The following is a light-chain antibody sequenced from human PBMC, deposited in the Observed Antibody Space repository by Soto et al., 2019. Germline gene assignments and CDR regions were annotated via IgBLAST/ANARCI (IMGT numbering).Light chain of an antibody. CDR2: KVS. Sequence: DVVMTQSPLSLPVTLGQPASISCKSSHSLVCSDGNTYLSWFQQRPGQSPRRLIYKVSNRDSGVPDRFSGSGSGTDFTLKISRVEAEDVGVYYCMQGAHWPWTVGQGTRVEI. J-gene: IGKJ1*01. CDR1: HSLVCSDGNTY. V-gene: IGKV2-30*01. CDR3: MQGAHWPWT.